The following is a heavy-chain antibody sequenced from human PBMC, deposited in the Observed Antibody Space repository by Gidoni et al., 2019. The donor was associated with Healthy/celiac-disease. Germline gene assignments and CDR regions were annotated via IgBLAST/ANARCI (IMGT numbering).Heavy chain of an antibody. CDR3: ARSRLTYFDY. CDR2: ST. V-gene: IGHV4-30-2*01. Sequence: STYYNPSLKSRVTISVDRSKNQFSLKLSSVTAADTAVYYCARSRLTYFDYWGQGTLVTVSS. D-gene: IGHD3-16*01. J-gene: IGHJ4*02.